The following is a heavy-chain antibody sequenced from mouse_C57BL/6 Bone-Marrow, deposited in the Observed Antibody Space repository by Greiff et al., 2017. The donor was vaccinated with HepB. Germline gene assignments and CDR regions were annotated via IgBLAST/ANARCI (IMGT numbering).Heavy chain of an antibody. Sequence: QVQLQQPGAELVKPGASVKLSCKASGYTFTSYWMHWVKQRPGQGLEWIGMIHPNSGSTNYNEKFKSKATLTVDKSSSTAYMQLSSRTSEDSAVYYCARDYGNYVAYWGQGTLVTVSA. V-gene: IGHV1-64*01. CDR3: ARDYGNYVAY. CDR2: IHPNSGST. D-gene: IGHD2-1*01. J-gene: IGHJ3*01. CDR1: GYTFTSYW.